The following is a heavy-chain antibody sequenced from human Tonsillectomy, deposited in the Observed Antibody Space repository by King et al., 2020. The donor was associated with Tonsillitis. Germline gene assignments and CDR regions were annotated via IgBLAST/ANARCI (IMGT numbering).Heavy chain of an antibody. Sequence: QLVQSGGEVKKPGASVTVSCRASGYTYTNYGISWVRQAPGQGLEWMGWLGANIGDTNYALKFQDRLTFTTVKSTSTAYMELRSLRSDDTALYFCRVGLDAFDLWGRGTMITVSS. D-gene: IGHD1-26*01. CDR2: LGANIGDT. V-gene: IGHV1-18*04. CDR1: GYTYTNYG. CDR3: RVGLDAFDL. J-gene: IGHJ3*01.